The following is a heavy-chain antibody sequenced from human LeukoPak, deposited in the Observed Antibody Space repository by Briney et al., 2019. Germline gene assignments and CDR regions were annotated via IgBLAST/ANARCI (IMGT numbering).Heavy chain of an antibody. CDR2: IWYDGSNK. D-gene: IGHD4-17*01. V-gene: IGHV3-33*08. CDR3: ARDLVVYPPTVETTVPGY. CDR1: GFTFSNCA. J-gene: IGHJ4*02. Sequence: PGGSLRLSCAASGFTFSNCAMHWVRQAPGKGLEWVAVIWYDGSNKYYADSVKGRFTISRDNSKNTLYLQMNSLRAEDTAVYYCARDLVVYPPTVETTVPGYWGQGTLVTVSS.